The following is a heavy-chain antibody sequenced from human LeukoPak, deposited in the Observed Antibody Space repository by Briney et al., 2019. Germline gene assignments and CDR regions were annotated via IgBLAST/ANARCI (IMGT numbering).Heavy chain of an antibody. CDR2: INPNSGGT. Sequence: ASVKVSCKASGYTFTSYGISWVRQAPGQGLEWMGWINPNSGGTNYAQNFQGRVAMTRDTSISTAYMELSRLRSDDTAIYYCANLMGTAYYYVMDVWGQGTTVTVS. CDR3: ANLMGTAYYYVMDV. V-gene: IGHV1-2*02. CDR1: GYTFTSYG. J-gene: IGHJ6*02. D-gene: IGHD1/OR15-1a*01.